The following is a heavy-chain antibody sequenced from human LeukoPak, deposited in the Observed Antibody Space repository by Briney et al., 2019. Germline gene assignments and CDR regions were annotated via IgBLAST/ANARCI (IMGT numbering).Heavy chain of an antibody. CDR3: ANLGRAVYFQH. V-gene: IGHV3-30*18. CDR2: ISYDGSNK. CDR1: GFTFSSYG. J-gene: IGHJ1*01. Sequence: GGSLRLSCATSGFTFSSYGMHWVRQAPGKGLEWVAVISYDGSNKYYADSVKGRFTISRDNSKNTLYLQMNSLRAEDTALYYCANLGRAVYFQHWGQGTLVTVSS.